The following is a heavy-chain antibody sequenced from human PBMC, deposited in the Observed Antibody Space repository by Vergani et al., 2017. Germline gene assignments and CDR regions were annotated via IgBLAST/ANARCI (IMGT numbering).Heavy chain of an antibody. D-gene: IGHD5-18*01. V-gene: IGHV1-18*04. J-gene: IGHJ6*03. Sequence: QVQLVQSGAEVQKPGASVKVSCKASGYTFTSYGISWVRQSPGQGLEWMGLISAYNGNKNYAQKLQGRVTMTTATSTSTAYMELSSLRTEDTAVYYCARDARTVVTGGHNYYYMYVWGRATTVTVSS. CDR1: GYTFTSYG. CDR2: ISAYNGNK. CDR3: ARDARTVVTGGHNYYYMYV.